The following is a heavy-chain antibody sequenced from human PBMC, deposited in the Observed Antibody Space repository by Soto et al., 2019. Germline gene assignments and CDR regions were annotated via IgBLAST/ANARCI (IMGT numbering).Heavy chain of an antibody. Sequence: SVKVSCKASGGTFSSYAISWVRQAPGQGLEWMGGIIPIPETTNYAQKFQGRVTITADESKSTAYMELSSLRSEDTAVYYCARSQGSSTSLEIYYYYYYGMDVWGQGTTVTVSS. CDR2: IIPIPETT. J-gene: IGHJ6*02. V-gene: IGHV1-69*13. CDR3: ARSQGSSTSLEIYYYYYYGMDV. D-gene: IGHD2-2*01. CDR1: GGTFSSYA.